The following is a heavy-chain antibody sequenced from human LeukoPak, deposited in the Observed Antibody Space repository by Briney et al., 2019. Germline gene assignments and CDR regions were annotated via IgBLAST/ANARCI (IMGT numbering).Heavy chain of an antibody. Sequence: ASVKVSCKASGYTSTSYDINWVRQATGQGLEWMGWMNPNSGNTGYAQKFQGRVTMTRNTSISTAYMELSSLRSEDTAVYYCARAGQGFGELFFDYWGQGTLVTVSS. D-gene: IGHD3-10*01. CDR3: ARAGQGFGELFFDY. CDR1: GYTSTSYD. V-gene: IGHV1-8*01. J-gene: IGHJ4*02. CDR2: MNPNSGNT.